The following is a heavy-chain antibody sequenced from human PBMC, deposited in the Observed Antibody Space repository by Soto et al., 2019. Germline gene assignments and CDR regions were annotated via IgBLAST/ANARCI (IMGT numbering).Heavy chain of an antibody. CDR2: ISGSGGST. V-gene: IGHV3-23*01. J-gene: IGHJ6*02. CDR3: AKWSIAVAGADYYYYGMDV. D-gene: IGHD6-19*01. Sequence: GGSLRLSCAASGFTFSSYAMSWVRQAPGKGLEWVSAISGSGGSTYYADSVKGRFTISRDNSKNTLYLQMNSLRAEDTAVYYCAKWSIAVAGADYYYYGMDVWGQGTTVTVSS. CDR1: GFTFSSYA.